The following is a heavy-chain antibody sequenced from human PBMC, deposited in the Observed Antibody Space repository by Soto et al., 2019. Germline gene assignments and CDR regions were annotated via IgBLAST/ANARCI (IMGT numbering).Heavy chain of an antibody. CDR3: ARNIVVVTAKNWFDP. D-gene: IGHD2-21*02. Sequence: SETLSLTCSVSGDSISTNGYYWGWIRQTPGKGLEWIGSIYDSETTYYNPSLKSRVTISVDTSKNQFSLNLSSVTAADTAVYYCARNIVVVTAKNWFDPWGQGTLVTVSS. CDR2: IYDSETT. CDR1: GDSISTNGYY. J-gene: IGHJ5*02. V-gene: IGHV4-39*07.